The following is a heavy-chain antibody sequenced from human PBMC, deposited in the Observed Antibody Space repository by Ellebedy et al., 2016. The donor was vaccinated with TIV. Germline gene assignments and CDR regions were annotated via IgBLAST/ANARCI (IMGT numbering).Heavy chain of an antibody. CDR2: MNPNSGIT. Sequence: ASVKVSCKTSGYIFTSLDINWVRQATGLGLEWMGWMNPNSGITGYAQKFQGRVTITADESTSTAYLELSGLTSEDTAVYFCARGKRGFSYGHDNVYGMDVWGQGTTVTVSS. CDR1: GYIFTSLD. J-gene: IGHJ6*02. D-gene: IGHD5-18*01. V-gene: IGHV1-8*01. CDR3: ARGKRGFSYGHDNVYGMDV.